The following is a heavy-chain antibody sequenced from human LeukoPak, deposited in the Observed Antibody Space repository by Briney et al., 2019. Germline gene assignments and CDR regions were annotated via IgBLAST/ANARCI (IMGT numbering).Heavy chain of an antibody. V-gene: IGHV3-33*01. CDR1: GFTFSSYG. D-gene: IGHD3-22*01. Sequence: GGCLRLSCAASGFTFSSYGIHWGRPAPGKGVGWVALIWYDGSNRYYVDSVKGRFTISRDNSKKTVYLQMNSLRAEDTAVYYCARDPSWLGYFDYWGQGTLVTVAS. CDR2: IWYDGSNR. J-gene: IGHJ4*02. CDR3: ARDPSWLGYFDY.